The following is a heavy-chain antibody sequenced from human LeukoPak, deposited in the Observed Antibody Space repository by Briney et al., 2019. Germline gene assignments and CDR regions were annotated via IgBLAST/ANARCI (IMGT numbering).Heavy chain of an antibody. D-gene: IGHD6-19*01. V-gene: IGHV3-21*01. CDR3: ARLSYSSGWYVPNDY. Sequence: PGGSLRLSCAASGFTFSTYTMNWVRQAPGKGLEWVSYISSSSTYIYYADSVKGRFTISRDNAKNSLYLQMNNLRAEDTAMYYCARLSYSSGWYVPNDYWGQGTLVTVSS. J-gene: IGHJ4*02. CDR1: GFTFSTYT. CDR2: ISSSSTYI.